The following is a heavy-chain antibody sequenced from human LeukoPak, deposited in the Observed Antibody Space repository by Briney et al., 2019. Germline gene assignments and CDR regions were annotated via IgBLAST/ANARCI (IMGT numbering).Heavy chain of an antibody. V-gene: IGHV3-21*01. CDR1: GFTFSSYS. CDR3: ARDITYSSSSPDFDY. CDR2: ISSSSSYI. Sequence: PGGSLRLSCAASGFTFSSYSMNWVRQAPGKGLEWVSSISSSSSYIYYADSVKGRFTISRDNAKNSLYLQMNSLRAEDTAVYYCARDITYSSSSPDFDYWGQGTLVTVSS. J-gene: IGHJ4*02. D-gene: IGHD6-6*01.